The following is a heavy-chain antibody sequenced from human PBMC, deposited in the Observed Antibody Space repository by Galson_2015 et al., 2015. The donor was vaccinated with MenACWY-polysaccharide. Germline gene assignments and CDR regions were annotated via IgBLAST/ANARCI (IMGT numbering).Heavy chain of an antibody. V-gene: IGHV3-74*01. J-gene: IGHJ4*02. CDR3: AREIEVGATCFDY. D-gene: IGHD1-26*01. Sequence: SLRLCCAACGFTFGRYWLHCVRHAPGQGLLWVSRIHSDGRSTTYAESVKGRFTISRDNAKNALYLQMNSLRAEDTAVYYCAREIEVGATCFDYWGQGTLVTVSS. CDR2: IHSDGRST. CDR1: GFTFGRYW.